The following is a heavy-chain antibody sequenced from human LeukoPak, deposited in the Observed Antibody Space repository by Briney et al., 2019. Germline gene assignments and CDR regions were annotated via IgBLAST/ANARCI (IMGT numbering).Heavy chain of an antibody. D-gene: IGHD3-22*01. J-gene: IGHJ4*02. CDR3: ARDYYYDSSGYSPLNYFDY. CDR1: GGSISSYY. V-gene: IGHV4-4*07. Sequence: SETLSLTCTVSGGSISSYYWSWIRQPAGKGLEWIGRIYTSGSTNYNPSLKSRVTMSVDTSKNQFSLKLSSVTAADTAVYYCARDYYYDSSGYSPLNYFDYWGQGTLVTVSS. CDR2: IYTSGST.